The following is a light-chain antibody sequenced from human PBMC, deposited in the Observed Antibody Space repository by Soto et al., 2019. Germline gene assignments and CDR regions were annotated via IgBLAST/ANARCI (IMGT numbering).Light chain of an antibody. Sequence: QSALTQPASVSGSPGQSITISCTGTSSDVGGYNYVSWYQQHPVKAPKLMIYDVTNRPSGVSDRFSGSKSGNTASLTISGLQAEDEADYYSSSYTSSSTPYVFGTGTKLTV. J-gene: IGLJ1*01. CDR2: DVT. CDR3: SSYTSSSTPYV. CDR1: SSDVGGYNY. V-gene: IGLV2-14*01.